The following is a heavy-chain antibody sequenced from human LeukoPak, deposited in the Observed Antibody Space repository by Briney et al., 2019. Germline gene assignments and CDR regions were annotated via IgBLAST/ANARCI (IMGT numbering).Heavy chain of an antibody. CDR1: GGSISSYY. D-gene: IGHD3-22*01. Sequence: SESLSLTCTVSGGSISSYYWSWIRQPPGKGLEWVCDIYYSGGTNYNPSLKCRVTMSVDTSKTQFSLNLNSVTAADTAVYYCATAQNYDSSGNDAFDIWGQGTMVTVSS. CDR2: IYYSGGT. V-gene: IGHV4-59*01. CDR3: ATAQNYDSSGNDAFDI. J-gene: IGHJ3*02.